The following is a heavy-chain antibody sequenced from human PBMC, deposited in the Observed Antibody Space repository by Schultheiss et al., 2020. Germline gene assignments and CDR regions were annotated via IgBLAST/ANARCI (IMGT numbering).Heavy chain of an antibody. CDR1: GIAFSTSY. CDR2: ISSDGSGT. V-gene: IGHV3-74*01. Sequence: GEALKISCAASGIAFSTSYMHWFRQVPGEGLVWVSRISSDGSGTTYEDSVKGRFSISRDNAKSTLYLQMNSLRDEDTAVYYCACLTPGGGAWGLGTLVTVSS. D-gene: IGHD2-21*01. J-gene: IGHJ5*02. CDR3: ACLTPGGGA.